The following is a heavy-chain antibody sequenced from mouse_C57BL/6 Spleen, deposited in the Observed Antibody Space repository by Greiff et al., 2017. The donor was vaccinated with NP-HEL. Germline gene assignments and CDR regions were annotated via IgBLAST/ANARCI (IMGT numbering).Heavy chain of an antibody. CDR3: ARIIYYDYDRGFAY. CDR1: GFSLTSYA. Sequence: VQGVESGPGLVAPSQSLSITCTVSGFSLTSYAISWVRQPPGKGLEWLGVIWTGGGTNYNSALKSRLSISKDNSKSQVFLKMNSLQTDDTARYYCARIIYYDYDRGFAYWGQGTLVTVSA. V-gene: IGHV2-9-1*01. D-gene: IGHD2-4*01. J-gene: IGHJ3*01. CDR2: IWTGGGT.